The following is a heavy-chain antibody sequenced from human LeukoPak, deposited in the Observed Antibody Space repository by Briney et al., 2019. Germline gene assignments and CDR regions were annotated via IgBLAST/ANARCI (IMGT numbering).Heavy chain of an antibody. CDR3: ARDHVDLIAAAGNGNWFDP. CDR1: GFTFRSYG. J-gene: IGHJ5*02. V-gene: IGHV3-30*03. D-gene: IGHD6-13*01. Sequence: TGRSLRLSCAASGFTFRSYGMHWVRQTPGKGLEWVAVISFDGSNKYYADSVKGRFTISRDNAKNSLYLQMNSLRAEDTALYYCARDHVDLIAAAGNGNWFDPWGQGTLVTVSS. CDR2: ISFDGSNK.